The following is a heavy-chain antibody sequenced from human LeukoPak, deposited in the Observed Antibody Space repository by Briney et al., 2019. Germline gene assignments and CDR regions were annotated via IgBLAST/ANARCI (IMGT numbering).Heavy chain of an antibody. CDR3: ATFPVATSKSLDY. Sequence: SVKVSCKASGGTFSSYAISWVRQAPGQGLEWMGGIIPIFGTANYAQKFQGRVTMTEDTSTDTAYMELSSLRSEDTAVYYCATFPVATSKSLDYWGQGTLVTVSS. CDR1: GGTFSSYA. J-gene: IGHJ4*02. V-gene: IGHV1-69*06. D-gene: IGHD5-12*01. CDR2: IIPIFGTA.